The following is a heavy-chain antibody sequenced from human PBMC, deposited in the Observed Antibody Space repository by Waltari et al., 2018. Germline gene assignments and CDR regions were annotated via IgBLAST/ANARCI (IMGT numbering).Heavy chain of an antibody. J-gene: IGHJ4*02. CDR2: LKQSGLT. V-gene: IGHV4-34*01. CDR3: AGGTASAWELGHS. D-gene: IGHD1-26*01. Sequence: QVQLHQGGAGLLKPSETLSLTCVVYGGSFSDSYWSWFRQPPGKGLEWLGELKQSGLTNYNPSVKSRATMSLDTSKNQFSLKLSSLTAADTAVYYCAGGTASAWELGHSWGQGTLVTVSS. CDR1: GGSFSDSY.